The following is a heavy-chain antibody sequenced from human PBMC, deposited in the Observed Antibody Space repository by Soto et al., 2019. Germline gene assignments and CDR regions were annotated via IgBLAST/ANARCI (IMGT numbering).Heavy chain of an antibody. Sequence: QGLLPQSGPPLVKASESLSLTCTVSGGPISSYSWSWIRQTPGKGLELIAYLSDGGSPNSNPTLERPVNITINTTATQFPVTLKSLPAADTAMYYCSSGVCASGGVNYYNTVLVWGEGTTV. D-gene: IGHD2-15*01. CDR2: LSDGGSP. V-gene: IGHV4-59*13. CDR1: GGPISSYS. J-gene: IGHJ6*02. CDR3: SSGVCASGGVNYYNTVLV.